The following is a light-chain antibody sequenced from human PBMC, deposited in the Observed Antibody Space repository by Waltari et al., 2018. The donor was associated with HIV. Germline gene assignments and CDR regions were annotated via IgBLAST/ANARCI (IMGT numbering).Light chain of an antibody. Sequence: SVLTQPPSASGTPGQRVTLSCSGSTSNIGSNYVFWYQHLPGTAPKLLIHRNDQRPSGVPDRFSGSTSGTSASLAISGLRSEDEADYYCGAWDDSLRGVLFGGGTKVAVL. CDR1: TSNIGSNY. J-gene: IGLJ2*01. V-gene: IGLV1-47*01. CDR2: RND. CDR3: GAWDDSLRGVL.